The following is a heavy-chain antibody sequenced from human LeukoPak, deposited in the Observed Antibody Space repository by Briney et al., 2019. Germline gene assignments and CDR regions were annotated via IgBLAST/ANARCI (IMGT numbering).Heavy chain of an antibody. CDR2: IIPIFGTA. CDR1: GGTFSSYA. V-gene: IGHV1-69*05. Sequence: ASVKVSCKACGGTFSSYAISWVRQAPGQGLEWMGRIIPIFGTANHAQKFQGRVTITTDESTSTAYMELSSLRSEDTAVYYCAPAPITMVRGVITSDAFDIWGQGTMVTVSS. J-gene: IGHJ3*02. D-gene: IGHD3-10*01. CDR3: APAPITMVRGVITSDAFDI.